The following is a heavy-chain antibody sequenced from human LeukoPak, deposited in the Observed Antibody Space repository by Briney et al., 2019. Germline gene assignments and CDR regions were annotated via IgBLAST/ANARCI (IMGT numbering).Heavy chain of an antibody. CDR1: GYTFTGYY. CDR3: ARGNWTRPWDYFDY. D-gene: IGHD3/OR15-3a*01. Sequence: GASVKVSCKASGYTFTGYYMHWVRQAPGQGLEWMGWINPNSGGTNYAQKFQGRVTMTRDTSISTAYMELRSLRSDDTAVYYCARGNWTRPWDYFDYWGQGTLVTVSS. J-gene: IGHJ4*02. CDR2: INPNSGGT. V-gene: IGHV1-2*02.